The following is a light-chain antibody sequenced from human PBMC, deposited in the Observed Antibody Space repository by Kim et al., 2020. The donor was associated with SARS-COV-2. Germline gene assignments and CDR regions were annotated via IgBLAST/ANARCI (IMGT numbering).Light chain of an antibody. Sequence: SASVGDRVTITCRASPSIISYLNWYQQKPGKAPKLLIYAASSLQSGVPSRFSGSGSGTDFTLSISSLQPENFTTYYCQQSYGTPYSLGQGTKLEI. CDR3: QQSYGTPYS. J-gene: IGKJ2*03. CDR2: AAS. CDR1: PSIISY. V-gene: IGKV1-39*01.